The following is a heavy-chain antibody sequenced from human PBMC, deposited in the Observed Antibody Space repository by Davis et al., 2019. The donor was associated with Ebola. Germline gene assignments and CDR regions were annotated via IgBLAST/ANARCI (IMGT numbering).Heavy chain of an antibody. CDR2: ISSNGGST. V-gene: IGHV3-64D*06. D-gene: IGHD2-2*01. Sequence: GESLKISCSASGFTFSSYAMHWVRQAPGKGLENVSAISSNGGSTYYADSVKGRFTISRDNSKNTLYLQMSSLRAEDTAVYYCVKGGVVVPAAFDIWGQGTMVTVSS. CDR3: VKGGVVVPAAFDI. J-gene: IGHJ3*02. CDR1: GFTFSSYA.